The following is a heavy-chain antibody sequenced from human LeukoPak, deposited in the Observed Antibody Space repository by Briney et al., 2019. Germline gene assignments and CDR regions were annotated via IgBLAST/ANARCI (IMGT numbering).Heavy chain of an antibody. D-gene: IGHD1-26*01. V-gene: IGHV3-30-3*01. CDR2: ISYDGSNK. Sequence: GRSLGLSCAASGFTFSSYAMHWVRQAPGKGLEWVAVISYDGSNKYYADSVKGRFTISRDNSKNTLYLQMNSLRAEDTAVYYCARDNGVGAFDYWGQGTLVTVSS. CDR3: ARDNGVGAFDY. CDR1: GFTFSSYA. J-gene: IGHJ4*02.